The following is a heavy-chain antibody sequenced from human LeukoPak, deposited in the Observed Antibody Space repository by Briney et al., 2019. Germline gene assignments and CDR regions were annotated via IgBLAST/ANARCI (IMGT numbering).Heavy chain of an antibody. D-gene: IGHD3-10*01. V-gene: IGHV1-18*01. CDR1: GYTFSNFG. CDR2: ISAYNGNT. J-gene: IGHJ5*02. Sequence: SVKVSCKASGYTFSNFGITWVRQAPGQGLECMGWISAYNGNTKYTQIFQGRVTMTTDASTSTAYMELRSLRSDDTAVYYCARAPVRGVMDLGAWFDPWGQGTLVTVSS. CDR3: ARAPVRGVMDLGAWFDP.